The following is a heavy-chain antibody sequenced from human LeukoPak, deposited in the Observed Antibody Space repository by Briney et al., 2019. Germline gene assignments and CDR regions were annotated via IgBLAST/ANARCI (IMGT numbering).Heavy chain of an antibody. V-gene: IGHV1-8*01. CDR1: GYTFTSYD. J-gene: IGHJ4*02. CDR3: ARGREPSRFFGY. Sequence: ASAKVSCKASGYTFTSYDINWVRQATGQGLEWMGWMNPNSGNTGYAQKFQGRVTMTRNTSISTAYMELSSLRSEDTAVYYCARGREPSRFFGYWGQGTLVTVSS. CDR2: MNPNSGNT. D-gene: IGHD3-3*01.